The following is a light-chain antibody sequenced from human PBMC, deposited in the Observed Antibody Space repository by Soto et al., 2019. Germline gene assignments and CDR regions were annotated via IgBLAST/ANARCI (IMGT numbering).Light chain of an antibody. J-gene: IGLJ2*01. CDR1: SSNIGAGYD. V-gene: IGLV1-40*01. CDR2: GNI. Sequence: QAVVTQPPSVSGAPGQRVTISCTGSSSNIGAGYDVHWYQQRPGTAPKLLIFGNINRPSGVPDRFSGSKSGTSASLAITGLQAEDEGDYYCSSYTGSSTLEVVFGGGTKLTVL. CDR3: SSYTGSSTLEVV.